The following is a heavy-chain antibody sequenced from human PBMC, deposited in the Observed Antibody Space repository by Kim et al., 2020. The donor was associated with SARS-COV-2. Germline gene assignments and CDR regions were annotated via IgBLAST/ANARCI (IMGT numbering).Heavy chain of an antibody. J-gene: IGHJ4*02. V-gene: IGHV1-2*02. CDR3: ARASDPDY. CDR2: INPNGGDT. CDR1: GYTFTDHY. Sequence: ASVKVSCKASGYTFTDHYIHWVRQAPGQGLEWMGWINPNGGDTKYSQKFQGRVSMTRDTSINTAYVELNSLASDDTAVYYCARASDPDYWGQGTLVTVSS.